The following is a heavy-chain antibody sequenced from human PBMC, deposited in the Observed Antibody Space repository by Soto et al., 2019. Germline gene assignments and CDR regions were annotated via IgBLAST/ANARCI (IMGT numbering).Heavy chain of an antibody. CDR2: IKSKTDGGTT. Sequence: GGSLRLSCAASGFTFSNAWMNWVRQAPGKGLEWVGRIKSKTDGGTTDYAAPVKGRFTISRDDSKNTLYLQMNSLKTEDTAVYYCTTEPMTTASEYFQHWGQGTLVTVSS. D-gene: IGHD4-4*01. CDR3: TTEPMTTASEYFQH. J-gene: IGHJ1*01. V-gene: IGHV3-15*07. CDR1: GFTFSNAW.